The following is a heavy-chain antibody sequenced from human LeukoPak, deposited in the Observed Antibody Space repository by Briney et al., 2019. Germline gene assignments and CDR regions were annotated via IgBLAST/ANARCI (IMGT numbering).Heavy chain of an antibody. Sequence: GGSLRLSRAASGFTFSNAWMSWVRQAPGKGLEWVAFIRYDGSNKYYADSVKGRFTISRDNSKNTLYLQMNSLRAEDTAVYYCAKDRSMVRGSAAPRPLDYWGQGTLVTVSS. CDR2: IRYDGSNK. D-gene: IGHD3-10*01. CDR3: AKDRSMVRGSAAPRPLDY. CDR1: GFTFSNAW. V-gene: IGHV3-30*02. J-gene: IGHJ4*02.